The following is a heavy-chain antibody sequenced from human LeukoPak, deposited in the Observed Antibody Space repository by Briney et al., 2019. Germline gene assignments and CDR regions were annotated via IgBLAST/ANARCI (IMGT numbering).Heavy chain of an antibody. V-gene: IGHV3-72*01. D-gene: IGHD6-19*01. J-gene: IGHJ4*02. CDR2: IRNKANSYST. CDR3: ARVGSSGWEDY. CDR1: GFTFSDHY. Sequence: GGSLRPSCAASGFTFSDHYMDWVRQAPGKGLEWVGRIRNKANSYSTERAASVKGRFTISRDDSKNSLYLQINSLKIEDTAVYYCARVGSSGWEDYWGQGTLVTVSS.